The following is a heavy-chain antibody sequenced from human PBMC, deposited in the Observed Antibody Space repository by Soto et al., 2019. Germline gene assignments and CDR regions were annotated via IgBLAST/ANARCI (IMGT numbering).Heavy chain of an antibody. Sequence: PGGSLRLSCAASGFTFSSYAMHWVRQAPGKGLEWVAVISYDGSNKYYADSVKGRFTISRDNSKNTLYLQMNSLRAEDTAVYYCARDAVAKSFDYGGQGTLATVPS. CDR3: ARDAVAKSFDY. V-gene: IGHV3-30-3*01. CDR2: ISYDGSNK. D-gene: IGHD5-12*01. J-gene: IGHJ4*02. CDR1: GFTFSSYA.